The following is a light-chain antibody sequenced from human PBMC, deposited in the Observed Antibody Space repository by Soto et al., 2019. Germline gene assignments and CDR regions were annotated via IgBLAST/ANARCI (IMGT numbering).Light chain of an antibody. CDR1: QDISNY. CDR2: DAS. Sequence: DIQMTQSPSSLSASVGDRVTITCQASQDISNYLNWYQQKTGKAPKLLIYDASNLETGVTSRFSGSGSGKDFTFTISSLQPEDIATYYCQQYDNLPFTFGPGTKVDI. J-gene: IGKJ3*01. V-gene: IGKV1-33*01. CDR3: QQYDNLPFT.